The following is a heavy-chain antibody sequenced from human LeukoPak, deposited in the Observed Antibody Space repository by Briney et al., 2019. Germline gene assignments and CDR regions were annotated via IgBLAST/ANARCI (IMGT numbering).Heavy chain of an antibody. J-gene: IGHJ6*03. D-gene: IGHD6-6*01. CDR1: GYTFTSYG. Sequence: ASVKVSCKASGYTFTSYGINWVRQATGQGLEWMGWMNPNRGNTGYAQKFQGRVTITRNTSISTAYMELSSLRSEDTAVYYCARTYSSSSRYYYYMDVWGKGTTVTVSS. CDR3: ARTYSSSSRYYYYMDV. CDR2: MNPNRGNT. V-gene: IGHV1-8*03.